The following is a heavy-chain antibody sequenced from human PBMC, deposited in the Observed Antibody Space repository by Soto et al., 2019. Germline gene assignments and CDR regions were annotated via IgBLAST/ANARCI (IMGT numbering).Heavy chain of an antibody. V-gene: IGHV5-10-1*01. CDR1: GYSFTSYW. CDR2: IDPSDSYT. CDR3: ARLLGYYGSGSYSYYYYGMDV. J-gene: IGHJ6*02. Sequence: PGESLKISCKGSGYSFTSYWISWVRQMPGKGLEWMGRIDPSDSYTNYSPSFQGHVTISADKSISTAYLQWSSLKASDTAMYYCARLLGYYGSGSYSYYYYGMDVWGQGTTVTVSS. D-gene: IGHD3-10*01.